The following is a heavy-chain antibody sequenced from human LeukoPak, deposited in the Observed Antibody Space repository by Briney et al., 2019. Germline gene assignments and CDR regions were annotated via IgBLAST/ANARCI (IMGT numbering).Heavy chain of an antibody. CDR3: ARDSNYDFWSGYYRFDY. Sequence: ASVKVSCKASGYTFTSYDINWVRQATGQGLEWMGWMNPNSGNTGYAQKFQGRVTITRNTSISTVYMELSSLRSEDTAVYYCARDSNYDFWSGYYRFDYWGQGTLVTVSS. V-gene: IGHV1-8*03. J-gene: IGHJ4*02. CDR2: MNPNSGNT. CDR1: GYTFTSYD. D-gene: IGHD3-3*01.